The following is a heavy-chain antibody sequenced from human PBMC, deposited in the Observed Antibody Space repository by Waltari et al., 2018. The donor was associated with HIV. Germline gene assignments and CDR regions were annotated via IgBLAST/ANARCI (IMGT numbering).Heavy chain of an antibody. CDR2: IRSKPYGGTR. CDR1: GFNFGAYA. V-gene: IGHV3-49*03. J-gene: IGHJ4*02. D-gene: IGHD2-21*02. Sequence: EVHLVASGGGWVQPGRSLRLPCKASGFNFGAYAFTWFRQAPGKGLEWVGFIRSKPYGGTREYAASVKGRFTISRDDSKNIAFLQMDSLKIEDTAVYYCARGVNLRCTGDCYSAYWGQGTLVTVSS. CDR3: ARGVNLRCTGDCYSAY.